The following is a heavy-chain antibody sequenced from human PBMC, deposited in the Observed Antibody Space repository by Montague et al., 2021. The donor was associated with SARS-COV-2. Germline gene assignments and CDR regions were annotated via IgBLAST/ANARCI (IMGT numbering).Heavy chain of an antibody. J-gene: IGHJ3*01. CDR1: GASITNNIDY. V-gene: IGHV4-39*02. D-gene: IGHD3-22*01. CDR2: IYYTGNT. CDR3: ARLKRYFDSSGSPSAFDF. Sequence: SETLSLTCTVSGASITNNIDYWAWIRQPPGKGLEWIGSIYYTGNTYYNPSLKSRVTISVVTSKNHFTLKPSSVTAAETAVYYCARLKRYFDSSGSPSAFDFWGQGTKVTVSS.